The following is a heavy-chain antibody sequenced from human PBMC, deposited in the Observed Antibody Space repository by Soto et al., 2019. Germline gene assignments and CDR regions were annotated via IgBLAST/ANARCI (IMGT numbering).Heavy chain of an antibody. V-gene: IGHV1-69*01. CDR3: ARVTVGATNYYYYYGMDV. CDR1: GGTFSSYA. CDR2: IIPIFGTA. Sequence: QVQLVQSGAEVKKPGSSVKVSYKASGGTFSSYAISWVRQAPGQGLEWMGGIIPIFGTANYAQKFQGRVTITADESTSTAYMELSSLRSEDTAVYYCARVTVGATNYYYYYGMDVWGQGTTVTVSS. D-gene: IGHD1-26*01. J-gene: IGHJ6*02.